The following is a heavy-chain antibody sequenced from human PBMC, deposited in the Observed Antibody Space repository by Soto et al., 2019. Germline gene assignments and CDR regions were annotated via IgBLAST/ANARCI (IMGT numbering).Heavy chain of an antibody. V-gene: IGHV3-30*18. Sequence: GGPLRLSCAASGCTFSIYGIHWVRQAPGKGLEWVALISYDGTDKYYADSVKGRFTISRDNSKNTLYLQMSSLGPEDTAVYYCVKERYAQLWLEDYGMDVWGQGTTVTVSS. CDR2: ISYDGTDK. CDR3: VKERYAQLWLEDYGMDV. CDR1: GCTFSIYG. J-gene: IGHJ6*02. D-gene: IGHD5-18*01.